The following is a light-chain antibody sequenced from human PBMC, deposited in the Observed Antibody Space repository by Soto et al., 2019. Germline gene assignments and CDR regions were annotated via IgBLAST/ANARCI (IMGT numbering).Light chain of an antibody. J-gene: IGKJ1*01. CDR1: QSISSW. Sequence: DIQMTQSPSTLSASVGDRVSITCRASQSISSWLAWYQQKPGEAPKLLIYDTGTLQSGVPSRFSGSGSGTEFSLTISSLQPDDFATYYCQQYNSYSWTFGQGTKVEVK. CDR2: DTG. CDR3: QQYNSYSWT. V-gene: IGKV1-5*01.